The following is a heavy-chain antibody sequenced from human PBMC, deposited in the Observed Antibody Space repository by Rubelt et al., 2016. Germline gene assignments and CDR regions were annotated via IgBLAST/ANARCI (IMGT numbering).Heavy chain of an antibody. J-gene: IGHJ5*02. V-gene: IGHV1-69*06. CDR2: IIPIFGTA. CDR1: GGTFSSYA. CDR3: ALADPNWFDP. Sequence: QVQLVQSGAEVEKPGSSVKVSCKASGGTFSSYAISWVRQAPGQGLEWMGGIIPIFGTANDAQKFQGMGTMTEDTSTDTAYMELSSLRSEDTAVYYCALADPNWFDPWGQGTLVTVSS.